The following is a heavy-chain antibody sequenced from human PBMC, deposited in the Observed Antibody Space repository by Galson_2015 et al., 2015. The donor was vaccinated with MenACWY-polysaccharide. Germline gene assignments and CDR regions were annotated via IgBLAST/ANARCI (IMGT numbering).Heavy chain of an antibody. CDR3: ARVGYSGYDSRLEH. D-gene: IGHD5-12*01. CDR2: ISTSGST. Sequence: SETLSLTCTVSRGSISSYYWSWIRQPAGKGLEWIGRISTSGSTTYNPSLESRVTMSLDRSNNQFSLNLTSVTAADTAVYYCARVGYSGYDSRLEHWGQGTLVAVSS. J-gene: IGHJ4*02. CDR1: RGSISSYY. V-gene: IGHV4-4*07.